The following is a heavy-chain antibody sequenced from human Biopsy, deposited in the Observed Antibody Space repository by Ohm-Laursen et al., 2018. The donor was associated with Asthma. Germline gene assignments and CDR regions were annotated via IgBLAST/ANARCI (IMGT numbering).Heavy chain of an antibody. J-gene: IGHJ4*02. CDR3: ARDVMEWYLPAFDF. V-gene: IGHV3-30-3*01. CDR1: GFTFRSYA. Sequence: SLRLSCAAFGFTFRSYAMHWVRQAPGKGLEWVAVGGSYYDGGLKYYADSVNGRFTVSRDDSKNTLYLQMNSLRPDGTAVYYCARDVMEWYLPAFDFWGQGTLVTASS. D-gene: IGHD3-3*01. CDR2: GGSYYDGGLK.